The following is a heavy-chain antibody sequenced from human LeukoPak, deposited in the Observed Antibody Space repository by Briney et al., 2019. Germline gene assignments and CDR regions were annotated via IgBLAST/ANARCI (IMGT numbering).Heavy chain of an antibody. CDR1: VGSISSYS. J-gene: IGHJ4*02. CDR3: ARGLVGGTKSLDY. V-gene: IGHV4-59*01. Sequence: SETLSLTCTVSVGSISSYSWSWIRQPPGKGLEWIGYIYYSGSATYNPSLKSRVTISVDTSNNQFSLQLISVTAADTAVYYCARGLVGGTKSLDYWGQGTLVTVSS. CDR2: IYYSGSA. D-gene: IGHD1-26*01.